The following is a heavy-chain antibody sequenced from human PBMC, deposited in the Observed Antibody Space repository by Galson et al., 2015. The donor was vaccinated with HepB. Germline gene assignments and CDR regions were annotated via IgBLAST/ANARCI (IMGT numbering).Heavy chain of an antibody. CDR1: GGSISSYY. CDR3: ARGQPGYFDWVRRRCMDY. V-gene: IGHV4-34*01. Sequence: SETLSLTCTVSGGSISSYYWSWIRQPPGKGLEWIGEINHSGSTNYNPSLKSRVTISADTSKNQFSLKLSSVTAADTAVYYCARGQPGYFDWVRRRCMDYWGQGTLVIVSS. D-gene: IGHD3-9*01. CDR2: INHSGST. J-gene: IGHJ4*02.